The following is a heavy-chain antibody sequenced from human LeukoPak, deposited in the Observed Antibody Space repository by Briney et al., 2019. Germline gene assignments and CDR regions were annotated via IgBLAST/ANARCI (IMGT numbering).Heavy chain of an antibody. J-gene: IGHJ5*02. V-gene: IGHV3-7*01. D-gene: IGHD1-26*01. CDR1: GFTFNSYE. CDR2: IKQAGGEI. CDR3: ARDKIVGPTKLDP. Sequence: PGGSLRLSPAPSGFTFNSYEMNWVRQAPGKGLEWVANIKQAGGEIYYVDSVKGRFTISRDNAKNSLYLQMNSLRAEDTAVYYCARDKIVGPTKLDPWGQGTLVTVSS.